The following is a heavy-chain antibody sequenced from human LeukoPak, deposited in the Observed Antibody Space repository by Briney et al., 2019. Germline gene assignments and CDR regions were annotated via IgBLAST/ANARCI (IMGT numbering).Heavy chain of an antibody. CDR1: GGSISSYY. CDR3: ARVGGSGSYRDYYYGMDV. D-gene: IGHD3-10*01. V-gene: IGHV4-59*01. Sequence: PSETLSLTCTVSGGSISSYYWSCIRQPPGKGLEWIGYIYYSGSTDYNPSLKSRVTISVDTSKNQFSLKLSSVTAADTAVYYCARVGGSGSYRDYYYGMDVWGQGTTVTVSS. J-gene: IGHJ6*02. CDR2: IYYSGST.